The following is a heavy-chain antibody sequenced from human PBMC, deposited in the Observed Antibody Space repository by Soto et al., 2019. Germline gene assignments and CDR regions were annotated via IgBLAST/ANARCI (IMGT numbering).Heavy chain of an antibody. CDR1: GFTFSTYA. J-gene: IGHJ6*02. Sequence: GGSLRLSCAASGFTFSTYAMGWVRQAPGKGLGWVSTISGSGVSTYYADSVKGRFTISRDNSKNTLYLQMNSLRAEDTAVYYCAKRIFGVVTPRGYYGMDVWGQGTTVTVSS. CDR2: ISGSGVST. CDR3: AKRIFGVVTPRGYYGMDV. V-gene: IGHV3-23*01. D-gene: IGHD3-3*01.